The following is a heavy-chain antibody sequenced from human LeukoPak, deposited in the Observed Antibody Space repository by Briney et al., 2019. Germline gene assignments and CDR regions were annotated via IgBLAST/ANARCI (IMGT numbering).Heavy chain of an antibody. J-gene: IGHJ4*02. D-gene: IGHD4-23*01. CDR3: ARGEPGYGGHADY. V-gene: IGHV4-31*03. Sequence: SETLSLTCTVSGGSISSGGYYWSWIRQHPGKGLEWIGYIYYSGSTYYNPSLKSRVTISVDTSKNQFSLKLSSVTAADTAVYYCARGEPGYGGHADYWGQGTLVTVSS. CDR1: GGSISSGGYY. CDR2: IYYSGST.